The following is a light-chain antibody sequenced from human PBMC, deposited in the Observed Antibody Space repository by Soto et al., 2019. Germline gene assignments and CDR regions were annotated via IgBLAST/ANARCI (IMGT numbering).Light chain of an antibody. Sequence: IVMTQSPLSLAVTPGQPASISCKSSQSLLHSDGKTYVNWYLQRPGQPPQYLMYELSNLFSGVPERFSGSGSGTEFTLKISLVEAEDVGVYYCMQTIQLLWTFGQGTKLEIQ. CDR1: QSLLHSDGKTY. CDR2: ELS. J-gene: IGKJ2*02. V-gene: IGKV2D-29*01. CDR3: MQTIQLLWT.